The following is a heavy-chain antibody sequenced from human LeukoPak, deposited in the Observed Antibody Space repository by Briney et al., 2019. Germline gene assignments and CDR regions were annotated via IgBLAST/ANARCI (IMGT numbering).Heavy chain of an antibody. D-gene: IGHD3-9*01. CDR1: GGSINSYY. J-gene: IGHJ4*01. V-gene: IGHV4-59*08. CDR2: IYCSGST. CDR3: ARHMGLEYTYFNPYFDY. Sequence: SETLSLTCTVSGGSINSYYWSWIRQPPGKGVEWIGYIYCSGSTNYNPSLKSRVTISVDTSKNQFSLKLSSVTAADTAVYYCARHMGLEYTYFNPYFDYWGQGTLVTVSS.